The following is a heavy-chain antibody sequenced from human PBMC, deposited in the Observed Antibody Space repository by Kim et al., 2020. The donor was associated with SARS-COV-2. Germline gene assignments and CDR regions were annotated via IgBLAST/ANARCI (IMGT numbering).Heavy chain of an antibody. V-gene: IGHV4-38-2*02. CDR1: GYSITSGYN. J-gene: IGHJ4*02. CDR3: ARVCPPPCLTSYYA. Sequence: SETLSLICSVSGYSITSGYNWAWIRQPPGKGLEWIGNVYHTGTTQYNPSFKSRVTISVDTSKNQFSLKLTSVTAADTAVYFCARVCPPPCLTSYYAWGQGTLVTVSS. CDR2: VYHTGTT. D-gene: IGHD3-9*01.